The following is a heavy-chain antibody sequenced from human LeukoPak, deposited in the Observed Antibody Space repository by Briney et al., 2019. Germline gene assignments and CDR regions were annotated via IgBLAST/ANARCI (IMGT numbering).Heavy chain of an antibody. CDR3: GMSGDRVPLQDDVFDV. CDR1: AYSFTSYC. D-gene: IGHD1-26*01. Sequence: AESLKISCKVSAYSFTSYCISWVRQMPGKGLEWMVIIYPGDSGPTYSPSFQGQVTISVTKSINTAYLQWSSLQASDTAMYYCGMSGDRVPLQDDVFDVWGQGTMVTVST. V-gene: IGHV5-51*01. CDR2: IYPGDSGP. J-gene: IGHJ3*01.